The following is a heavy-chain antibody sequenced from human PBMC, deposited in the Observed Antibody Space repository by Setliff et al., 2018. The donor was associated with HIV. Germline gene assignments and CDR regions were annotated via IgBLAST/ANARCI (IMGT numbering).Heavy chain of an antibody. CDR2: VRQNGDI. Sequence: KSSETLSLTCNVSGFSINSNYYWCWIRQHRGRGLQWVGSVRQNGDISFNPSLRSRVVMSVDPSTNQFSLRMTSVTAADSSRYYCARQNYDDVSGYYQRPQDLDYWGQGLLVTVSS. J-gene: IGHJ4*02. CDR1: GFSINSNYY. V-gene: IGHV4-38-2*02. D-gene: IGHD3-22*01. CDR3: ARQNYDDVSGYYQRPQDLDY.